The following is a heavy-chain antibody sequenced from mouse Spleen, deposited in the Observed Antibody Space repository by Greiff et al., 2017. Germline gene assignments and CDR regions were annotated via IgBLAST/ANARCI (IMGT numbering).Heavy chain of an antibody. V-gene: IGHV1S81*02. Sequence: QVQLQQSGAELVKPGASVKLSCKASGYTFTSYYMYWVKQRPGQGLEWIGEINPSNGGTNFNEKFKSKATLTVDKSSSTAYMQLSSLTSDDSAVYYCTRPLYYYGSSSYYAMDYWGQGTSVTVSS. D-gene: IGHD1-1*01. J-gene: IGHJ4*01. CDR3: TRPLYYYGSSSYYAMDY. CDR1: GYTFTSYY. CDR2: INPSNGGT.